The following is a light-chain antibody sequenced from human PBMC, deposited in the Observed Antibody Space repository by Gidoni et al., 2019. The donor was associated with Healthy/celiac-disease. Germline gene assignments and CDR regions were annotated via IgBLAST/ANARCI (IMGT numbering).Light chain of an antibody. Sequence: DIQMTQSPSSLSASVGDRVTITCRASQGISNYLAWYQQKPGEVPKLLIYGASTLQSGVPSRFSGSGSGTDFTLTISSLQPEDVATYYCQKYNSAWWTFGQGTKVEIK. J-gene: IGKJ1*01. V-gene: IGKV1-27*01. CDR3: QKYNSAWWT. CDR1: QGISNY. CDR2: GAS.